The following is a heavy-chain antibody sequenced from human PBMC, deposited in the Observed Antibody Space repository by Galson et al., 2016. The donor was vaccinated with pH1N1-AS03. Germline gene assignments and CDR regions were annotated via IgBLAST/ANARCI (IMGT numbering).Heavy chain of an antibody. V-gene: IGHV3-13*01. D-gene: IGHD5-18*01. CDR2: IAAVGTT. Sequence: SLRLSCAASGFTVSTYDMHWVRQSAGGGLEWVSLIAAVGTTEYAASVKGRFTILRDNVKNSLYLQMNNLRAEDTALYYCAVWGYISNTHGLDVWGKGTTVTVSS. CDR3: AVWGYISNTHGLDV. CDR1: GFTVSTYD. J-gene: IGHJ6*04.